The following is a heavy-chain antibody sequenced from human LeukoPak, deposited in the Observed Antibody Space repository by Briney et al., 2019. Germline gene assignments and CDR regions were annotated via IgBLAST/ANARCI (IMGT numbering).Heavy chain of an antibody. J-gene: IGHJ5*02. CDR2: ISGSGGST. CDR3: AKDCGWLHFCS. CDR1: GFTFSSYG. Sequence: GGSLRLSCAASGFTFSSYGMSWVRQAPGKGLEWVSAISGSGGSTYYADSVKGRFTISRDNSKNTLYLQINTLRAEDTAIYYCAKDCGWLHFCSWGQGTPVTVSS. D-gene: IGHD5-24*01. V-gene: IGHV3-23*01.